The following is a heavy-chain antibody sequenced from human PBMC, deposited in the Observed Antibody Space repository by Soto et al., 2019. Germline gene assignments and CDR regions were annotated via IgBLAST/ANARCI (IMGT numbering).Heavy chain of an antibody. D-gene: IGHD3-10*01. J-gene: IGHJ6*02. CDR1: GFTVSINY. V-gene: IGHV3-66*01. CDR2: IYSGGST. Sequence: GGSLRLSCAASGFTVSINYMSWVRQAPGKGMEWDSVIYSGGSTYYADSMKGIFTFSRDNSKNTLYLQMNSLRAQVTAVYYCARASITMVRGVVDYYYGMDVWGQGTTVTVSS. CDR3: ARASITMVRGVVDYYYGMDV.